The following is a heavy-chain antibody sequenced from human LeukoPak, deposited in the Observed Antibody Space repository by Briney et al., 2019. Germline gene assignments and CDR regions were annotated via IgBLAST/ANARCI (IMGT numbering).Heavy chain of an antibody. CDR1: GGSFSGYY. CDR2: INHSGST. D-gene: IGHD6-13*01. J-gene: IGHJ3*02. V-gene: IGHV4-34*01. Sequence: SETLSLTCAVYGGSFSGYYWSWIRQPPGKGLEWIGEINHSGSTNYNPSLKSRVTISVDTSKNQFSLKLSSETAADTAVYYCARHSPQQLNAFDIWGQGTLVLVSS. CDR3: ARHSPQQLNAFDI.